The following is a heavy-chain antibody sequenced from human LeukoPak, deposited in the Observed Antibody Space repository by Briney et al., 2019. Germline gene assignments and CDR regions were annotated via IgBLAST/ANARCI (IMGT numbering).Heavy chain of an antibody. J-gene: IGHJ4*02. V-gene: IGHV3-53*05. Sequence: GGSLRLSCAASGFTVSSNYMSWVRQAPGKGLEWVSVIYSGGSTYYADSVKGRFTISRDNSKNTLYLQMNSLGAEDTAVYYCAKGVYLTTVTLLGYWGQGTLVTVSS. D-gene: IGHD4-17*01. CDR1: GFTVSSNY. CDR2: IYSGGST. CDR3: AKGVYLTTVTLLGY.